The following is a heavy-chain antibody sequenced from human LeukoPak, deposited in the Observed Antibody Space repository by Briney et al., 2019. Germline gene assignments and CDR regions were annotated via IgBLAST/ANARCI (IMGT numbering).Heavy chain of an antibody. CDR3: ARPAAAGTGRSYFDY. CDR1: GYTFTNYG. CDR2: ISAYNGNT. D-gene: IGHD6-13*01. Sequence: ASVKVSCKASGYTFTNYGISWVRQAPGQGLEWMGWISAYNGNTNYAQKLQGRVTMTTDTSTSTVYMELSSLRSEDTAVYYCARPAAAGTGRSYFDYWGQGTLVTVSS. V-gene: IGHV1-18*01. J-gene: IGHJ4*02.